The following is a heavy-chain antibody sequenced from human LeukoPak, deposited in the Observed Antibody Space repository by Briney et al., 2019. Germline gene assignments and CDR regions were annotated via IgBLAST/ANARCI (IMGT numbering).Heavy chain of an antibody. J-gene: IGHJ4*02. Sequence: ASVKVSCKTSGYTFNTYYIHWVRQAPGQGLEWMGIINPSGGSTTYAQKFQGRATMTRDTSTTTVYMELNNLKSEDTAVYYCARHSLGMAGTSSSWFDYWGQGTQVTVSS. CDR2: INPSGGST. CDR1: GYTFNTYY. V-gene: IGHV1-46*02. CDR3: ARHSLGMAGTSSSWFDY. D-gene: IGHD6-13*01.